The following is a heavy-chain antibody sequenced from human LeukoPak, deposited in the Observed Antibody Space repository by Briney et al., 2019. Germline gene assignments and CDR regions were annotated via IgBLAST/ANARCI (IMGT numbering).Heavy chain of an antibody. CDR3: ARDLMTVDTAMPAEIDY. CDR1: GGSISSYY. CDR2: ISSSSSYI. D-gene: IGHD5-18*01. Sequence: PSETLSLTCTVSGGSISSYYWSWIRQPPGKGLEWVSSISSSSSYIYYADSVKGRFTISRDNAKNSLYLQMNSLRAEDTAVYYCARDLMTVDTAMPAEIDYWGQGTLVTVSS. J-gene: IGHJ4*02. V-gene: IGHV3-21*01.